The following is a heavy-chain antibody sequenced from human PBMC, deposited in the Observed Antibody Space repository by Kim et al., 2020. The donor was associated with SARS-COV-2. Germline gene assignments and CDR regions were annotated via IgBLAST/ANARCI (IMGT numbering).Heavy chain of an antibody. D-gene: IGHD5-12*01. CDR2: ISWNSGSI. V-gene: IGHV3-9*01. Sequence: GGSLRLSCAASGFTFDDYAMHWVRQAPGKGLEWVSGISWNSGSIGYADSVKGRFTISRDNAKNSLYLQMNSLRAEDTALYYCAKPGYRDGMDVWGQGTTVTVSS. J-gene: IGHJ6*02. CDR3: AKPGYRDGMDV. CDR1: GFTFDDYA.